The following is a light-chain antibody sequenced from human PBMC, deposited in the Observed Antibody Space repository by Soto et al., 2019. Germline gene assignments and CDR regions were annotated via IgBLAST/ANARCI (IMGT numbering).Light chain of an antibody. CDR2: GAS. CDR1: QVFGSS. CDR3: QQYSSLWT. Sequence: EIVMTQSPATLSVSPGERATFSCRASQVFGSSLAWYQQKPGQAPRLLIYGASSRATGIPDRFSGSGSGTDFTLSISRLEPEDFAVYYCQQYSSLWTFGQGTKVDIK. V-gene: IGKV3-20*01. J-gene: IGKJ1*01.